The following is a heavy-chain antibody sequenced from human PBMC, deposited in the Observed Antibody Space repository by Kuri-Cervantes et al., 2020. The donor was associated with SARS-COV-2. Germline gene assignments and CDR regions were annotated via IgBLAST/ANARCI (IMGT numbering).Heavy chain of an antibody. CDR3: ARHPYYDFWSGYTEYNWFDP. CDR1: GFAFSSYS. CDR2: ISSSSSYI. Sequence: GGSLRLSCAASGFAFSSYSMNWVRQAPGKGLEWVSSISSSSSYIYYAVSVKGRFTISRDNAKNSLYLQMNSLRAEDTAVYYCARHPYYDFWSGYTEYNWFDPWGQGTLVTVSS. J-gene: IGHJ5*02. D-gene: IGHD3-3*01. V-gene: IGHV3-21*01.